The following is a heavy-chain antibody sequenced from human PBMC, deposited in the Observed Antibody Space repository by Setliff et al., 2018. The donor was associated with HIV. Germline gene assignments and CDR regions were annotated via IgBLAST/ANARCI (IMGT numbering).Heavy chain of an antibody. Sequence: PSETLSLTCAVSGYSISSGYYWGWIRQPPGKGLERIGSIYHSGSTYYNPSLKSRVTISIDTSKNQFSLNLTSVTAADTAVYYCASRIYYYDSNNFLREEGFDPWGQGTLVTVSS. D-gene: IGHD3-22*01. J-gene: IGHJ5*02. CDR2: IYHSGST. CDR1: GYSISSGYY. CDR3: ASRIYYYDSNNFLREEGFDP. V-gene: IGHV4-38-2*01.